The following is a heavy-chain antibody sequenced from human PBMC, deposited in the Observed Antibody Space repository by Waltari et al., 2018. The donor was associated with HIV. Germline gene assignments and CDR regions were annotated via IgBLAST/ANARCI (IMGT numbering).Heavy chain of an antibody. D-gene: IGHD4-4*01. CDR2: IFPGDSNT. CDR1: GYNFGRYW. CDR3: ATGPDHYCDF. J-gene: IGHJ4*02. V-gene: IGHV5-51*01. Sequence: EVQLEQSGAEMKKPGESLRISCKASGYNFGRYWISWVRQIPGKGLEWMGIIFPGDSNTRYSPSFRGQVIISADKSINTTFLQWTTLKASDSAIYYCATGPDHYCDFWGQGTQVTVSS.